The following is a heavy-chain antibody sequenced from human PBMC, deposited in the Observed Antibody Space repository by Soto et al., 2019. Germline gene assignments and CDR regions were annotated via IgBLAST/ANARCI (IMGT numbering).Heavy chain of an antibody. CDR1: GASISNFY. CDR3: ARRLGYCSGGSCYTFDY. Sequence: SETLSLTCSVSGASISNFYWSWIRQSAGKGLEWIGRLYTRGTTDYNPSLKSRVTMSIDKSKNQFSLKLSSVTAADTAVYYCARRLGYCSGGSCYTFDYWGQGTLVTVSS. J-gene: IGHJ4*02. D-gene: IGHD2-15*01. V-gene: IGHV4-4*07. CDR2: LYTRGTT.